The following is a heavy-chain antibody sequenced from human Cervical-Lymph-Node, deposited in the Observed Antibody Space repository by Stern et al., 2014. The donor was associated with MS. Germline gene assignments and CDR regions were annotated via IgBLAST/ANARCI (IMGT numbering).Heavy chain of an antibody. D-gene: IGHD2/OR15-2a*01. CDR2: LWNDGSKE. CDR1: GLTFSTSV. V-gene: IGHV3-33*01. CDR3: ATSTASDAFDI. J-gene: IGHJ3*02. Sequence: VQLVESGGGVVQPGRSLRLSCVASGLTFSTSVMHWVRQAPGKGLEWVAVLWNDGSKEPFTESVKGRFSTSRDTAKNTLHLQMSSLRAEDTAVYFCATSTASDAFDIWGQGTLVTVSS.